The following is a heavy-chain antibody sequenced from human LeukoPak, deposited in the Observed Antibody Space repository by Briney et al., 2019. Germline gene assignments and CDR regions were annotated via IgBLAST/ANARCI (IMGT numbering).Heavy chain of an antibody. CDR1: GFTFSSYG. CDR3: AKTKTGATIAYFDY. D-gene: IGHD5-12*01. Sequence: GGSLRLSCAASGFTFSSYGMHWVRQAPGKGLEWVAVISYDGSNKYYADSVKGRFTISRGSSKNTLYLQMNSLRAEDTAVYYCAKTKTGATIAYFDYWGQGTLVTVSS. J-gene: IGHJ4*02. V-gene: IGHV3-30*18. CDR2: ISYDGSNK.